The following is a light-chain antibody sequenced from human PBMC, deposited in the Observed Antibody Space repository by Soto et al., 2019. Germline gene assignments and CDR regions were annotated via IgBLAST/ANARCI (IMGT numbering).Light chain of an antibody. CDR3: VSYTTIASYV. Sequence: QSVLTQPASVSGSPGQSITISYTGTSSDVGNYIFVSWYRQHPGKAPKLMIYDINNRPSGVSNRFSGSKSGNTASLTISGLQAEDEADYYCVSYTTIASYVFGTGTKVTVL. J-gene: IGLJ1*01. V-gene: IGLV2-14*01. CDR2: DIN. CDR1: SSDVGNYIF.